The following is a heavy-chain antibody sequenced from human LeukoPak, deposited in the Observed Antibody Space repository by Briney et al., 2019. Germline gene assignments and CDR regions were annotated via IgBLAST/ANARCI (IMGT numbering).Heavy chain of an antibody. Sequence: ASVKVSCKASGYTFTGYYMHWVRQAPGQGLEWMGWINPNSGGTNYAQKFQGRVTMTRDTSISTAYMELSRLRSDDTAVYYCARDRGYCSGGSCYFYDHWGQGTLVTVSS. J-gene: IGHJ4*02. V-gene: IGHV1-2*02. D-gene: IGHD2-15*01. CDR1: GYTFTGYY. CDR3: ARDRGYCSGGSCYFYDH. CDR2: INPNSGGT.